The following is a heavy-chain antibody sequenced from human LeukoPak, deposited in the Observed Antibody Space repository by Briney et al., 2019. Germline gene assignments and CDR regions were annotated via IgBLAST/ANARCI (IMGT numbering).Heavy chain of an antibody. CDR2: IYSGGST. V-gene: IGHV3-53*01. CDR1: GFTVSSNY. D-gene: IGHD3-10*01. Sequence: GGSLRLSCAASGFTVSSNYMTWVRQAPGKGLEWVSVIYSGGSTYYADSVKGRFTISRDNSKNTLYLQMNSLRAEDTAVYYCARTMVRGVKFALHDAFDIWGQGTMVTVSS. J-gene: IGHJ3*02. CDR3: ARTMVRGVKFALHDAFDI.